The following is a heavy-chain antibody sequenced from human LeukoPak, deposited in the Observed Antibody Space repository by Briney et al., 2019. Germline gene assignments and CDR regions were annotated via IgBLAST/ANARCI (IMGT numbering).Heavy chain of an antibody. CDR2: INPNSGGT. V-gene: IGHV1-2*02. CDR3: ARILDTALQTFDY. D-gene: IGHD5-18*01. J-gene: IGHJ4*02. Sequence: ASVTVSFKSSGYTFTGYYMHWVRQAPGQGLEWMGWINPNSGGTNYAQKFQGRVTMTRDTSISTAYMELSRLRSDDTAVYYCARILDTALQTFDYWGQGTLVTVSS. CDR1: GYTFTGYY.